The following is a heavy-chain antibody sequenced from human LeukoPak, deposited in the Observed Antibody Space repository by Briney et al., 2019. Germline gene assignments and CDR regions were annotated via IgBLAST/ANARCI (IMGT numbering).Heavy chain of an antibody. J-gene: IGHJ4*02. D-gene: IGHD1-26*01. CDR3: ARGWSGSYPY. CDR1: GGSVSGYY. V-gene: IGHV4-34*01. CDR2: INHSGST. Sequence: SETLSLTCAVYGGSVSGYYWSWIRQPPGKGLEWIGEINHSGSTNYNPSLESRVTISVDTSKNQVSLKLSSVTAADTAVYYCARGWSGSYPYWGQGTLVTVSS.